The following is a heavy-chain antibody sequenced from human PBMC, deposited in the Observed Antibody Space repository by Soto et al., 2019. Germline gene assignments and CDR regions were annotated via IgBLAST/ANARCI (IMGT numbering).Heavy chain of an antibody. J-gene: IGHJ5*02. CDR3: AVKNYYDSSGYGGPWFDP. CDR2: IIPIFGTA. D-gene: IGHD3-22*01. Sequence: SVKVSCKASGGTFSSYAISWVRQAPGQGLEWMGGIIPIFGTANYAQKFQGRVTITADESTSTAYMELSSLRSEDTAVYYCAVKNYYDSSGYGGPWFDPWGQGTLVTVSS. CDR1: GGTFSSYA. V-gene: IGHV1-69*13.